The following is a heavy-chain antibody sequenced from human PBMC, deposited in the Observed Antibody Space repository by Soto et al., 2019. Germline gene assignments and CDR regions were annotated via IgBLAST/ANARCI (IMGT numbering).Heavy chain of an antibody. CDR1: GFTFSSYW. Sequence: EVQLVESGGGLVQPGWSLRLSCAASGFTFSSYWMHWVRQAPGKGLVWVSRINSDGSRTNYADSVKCQFTISRDHAKNTLYLQMISLRAEESAVYYCARGAAGRWFLDLWGCGTLVTVSS. D-gene: IGHD6-13*01. CDR2: INSDGSRT. J-gene: IGHJ2*01. CDR3: ARGAAGRWFLDL. V-gene: IGHV3-74*01.